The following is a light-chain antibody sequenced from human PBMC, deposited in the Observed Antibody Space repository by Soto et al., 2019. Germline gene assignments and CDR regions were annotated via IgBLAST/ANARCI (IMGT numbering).Light chain of an antibody. CDR3: QQRTSWQWT. J-gene: IGKJ1*01. V-gene: IGKV3D-20*02. Sequence: EIVLTQSPGTLSLSPGERVTLSCRASRSLSSGYLAWYQQKFGQAPRLLIYDASRRATGIPERFSGSGSGTDFTLTINRLEPEDFAVYYCQQRTSWQWTFGQGTKVDIK. CDR1: RSLSSGY. CDR2: DAS.